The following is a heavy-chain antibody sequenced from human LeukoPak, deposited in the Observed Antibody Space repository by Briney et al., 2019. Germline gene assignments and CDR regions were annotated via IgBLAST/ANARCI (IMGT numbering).Heavy chain of an antibody. J-gene: IGHJ5*02. Sequence: ASVKVSCKASGYTLTDYPLFWVRQAPGQRLEWMGWINGANGNTKYSQQFQDRITITRDTSASTVYMELSSLISEDTAVYYCASGYGDYFYWFDPWGQGTLVTVSS. D-gene: IGHD4-17*01. V-gene: IGHV1-3*01. CDR1: GYTLTDYP. CDR3: ASGYGDYFYWFDP. CDR2: INGANGNT.